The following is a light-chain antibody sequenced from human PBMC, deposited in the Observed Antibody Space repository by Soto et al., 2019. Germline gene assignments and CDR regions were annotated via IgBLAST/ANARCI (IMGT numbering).Light chain of an antibody. CDR2: DVS. V-gene: IGLV2-14*01. Sequence: QYVLTQPASVSGSAGQSISISCTGTSSDIGRYNFVSWYQQRPGQAPKLLIFDVSHRPSGISDRFSGSKSGYTASLTISGLQAEDEADYYCNSYTSTSPPYVFGTGTKVTVL. J-gene: IGLJ1*01. CDR1: SSDIGRYNF. CDR3: NSYTSTSPPYV.